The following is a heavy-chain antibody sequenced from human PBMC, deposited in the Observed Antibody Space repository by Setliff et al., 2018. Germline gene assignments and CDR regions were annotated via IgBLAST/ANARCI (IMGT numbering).Heavy chain of an antibody. Sequence: ASVKVSCKASGYTLSNSILSWVRQAPGQGLEWVGWISAYNGKTYSAQKFQDRVTLTTHTSTNMGYLELRDLRSDDTAVYYCLRLVRYCTKVACQATSGDEVWGLGTLVTV. CDR3: LRLVRYCTKVACQATSGDEV. CDR1: GYTLSNSI. CDR2: ISAYNGKT. J-gene: IGHJ4*02. D-gene: IGHD2-8*01. V-gene: IGHV1-18*01.